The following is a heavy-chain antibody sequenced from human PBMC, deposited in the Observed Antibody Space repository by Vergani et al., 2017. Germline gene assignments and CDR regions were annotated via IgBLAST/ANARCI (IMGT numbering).Heavy chain of an antibody. CDR1: GFTFSSCA. CDR2: ISYDGINK. V-gene: IGHV3-30*04. J-gene: IGHJ4*02. D-gene: IGHD6-19*01. Sequence: QVQLVESGGGVVQPGRSLRLSCAASGFTFSSCAMHWVRQAPGKGLEWVAVISYDGINKYYTDSVKGRFTISRDNSKNTLYLQMNSLRAEDTAVYYCASTAYSSQNQIDYWGQGTLVTVSS. CDR3: ASTAYSSQNQIDY.